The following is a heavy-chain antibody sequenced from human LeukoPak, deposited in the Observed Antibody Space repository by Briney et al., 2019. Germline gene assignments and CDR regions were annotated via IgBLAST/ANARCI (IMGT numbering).Heavy chain of an antibody. CDR3: ARDLGAARVY. Sequence: GGSLRLSCAASGFTFSDYYIDWVRQAPGKGLEWVARIRDKAHSYTTEYAESVKGRFSISRDDSKNSVYLQMNSLKTEDTAVYYCARDLGAARVYWGQGTLVTVSS. J-gene: IGHJ4*02. CDR1: GFTFSDYY. CDR2: IRDKAHSYTT. D-gene: IGHD1-26*01. V-gene: IGHV3-72*01.